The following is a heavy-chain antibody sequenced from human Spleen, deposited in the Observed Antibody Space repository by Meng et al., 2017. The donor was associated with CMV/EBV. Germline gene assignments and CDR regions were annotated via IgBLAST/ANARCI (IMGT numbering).Heavy chain of an antibody. V-gene: IGHV3-53*05. J-gene: IGHJ5*02. CDR2: IYSGGST. Sequence: GESLKISCAASGFTVSDNYMSWVRQAPGKGLEWVSVIYSGGSTYYADFVEGRFNISRDNSKNTLYLQMNSLRTEDTAVYYCARGVEAYNWFDTWGQGTLVTVSS. CDR3: ARGVEAYNWFDT. CDR1: GFTVSDNY.